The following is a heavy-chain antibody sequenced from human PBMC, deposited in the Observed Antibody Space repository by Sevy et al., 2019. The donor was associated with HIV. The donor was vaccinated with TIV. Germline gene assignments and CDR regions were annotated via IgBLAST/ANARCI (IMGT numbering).Heavy chain of an antibody. J-gene: IGHJ4*02. Sequence: GGSLRLSCAASGFILSSYEMNWVRQAPGKGLEWVSYISGGSRIMYYADSVKGRFTVSRDDATNSFYLQMNTLRVEDTAFYYCARGRVPGATTLDYWGQGTLVTVSS. CDR2: ISGGSRIM. V-gene: IGHV3-48*03. D-gene: IGHD3-10*01. CDR3: ARGRVPGATTLDY. CDR1: GFILSSYE.